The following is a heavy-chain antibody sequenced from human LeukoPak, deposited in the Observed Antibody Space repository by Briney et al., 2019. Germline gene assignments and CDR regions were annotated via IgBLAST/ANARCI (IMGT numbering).Heavy chain of an antibody. Sequence: GASVKVSCKASGGTFSSYAISWVRQAPGQGLEWMGRIIPILGIANYAQKFQGRVTITADKSTSTAYMELSSLRSEDTAVYYCARIGTVVTNYYYGMDVWGQGTTVTVSS. D-gene: IGHD4-23*01. CDR3: ARIGTVVTNYYYGMDV. V-gene: IGHV1-69*04. CDR1: GGTFSSYA. CDR2: IIPILGIA. J-gene: IGHJ6*02.